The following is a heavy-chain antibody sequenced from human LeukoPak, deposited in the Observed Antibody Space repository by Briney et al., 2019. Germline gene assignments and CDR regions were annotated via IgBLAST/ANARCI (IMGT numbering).Heavy chain of an antibody. J-gene: IGHJ3*02. CDR1: GFTFSSYE. CDR3: ARALGIAAAGVDAFDI. Sequence: GGSLRLSCAASGFTFSSYEMNWVRQAPGKGLEWVSYISSSGSTIYYADSVKGRFTISRDNAKNSLYLQMNSLRAEDTAVYYCARALGIAAAGVDAFDIWGQGTMVTVSS. D-gene: IGHD6-13*01. CDR2: ISSSGSTI. V-gene: IGHV3-48*03.